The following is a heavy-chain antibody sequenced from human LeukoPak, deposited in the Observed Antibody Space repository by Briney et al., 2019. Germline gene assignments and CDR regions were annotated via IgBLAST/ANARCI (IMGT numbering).Heavy chain of an antibody. J-gene: IGHJ3*02. Sequence: GGSLRLSCAASGFTFDDYAMHWVRQAPGKGLEWVSGISWNSGSIGYADSVKGRFTISRDNAKNSLYLQMNSLRAEDMALYYCAKEYCSGGSCYRGAFEIWGQGTMVTVSS. CDR1: GFTFDDYA. CDR2: ISWNSGSI. D-gene: IGHD2-15*01. CDR3: AKEYCSGGSCYRGAFEI. V-gene: IGHV3-9*03.